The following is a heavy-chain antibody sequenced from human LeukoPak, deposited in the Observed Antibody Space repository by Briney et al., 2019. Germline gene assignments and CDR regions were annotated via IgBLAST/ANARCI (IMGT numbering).Heavy chain of an antibody. CDR2: ISGSGGST. Sequence: GGSLRLSCAASGFTFSSYAMSWVRQAPGKGLEWVSAISGSGGSTYYADSVKGRFTISRDNSKNTLYLQMNSLRAEDTAVYYCAREGRKYGSGSLYYFDYWGQGTLVTVSS. V-gene: IGHV3-23*01. J-gene: IGHJ4*02. CDR3: AREGRKYGSGSLYYFDY. CDR1: GFTFSSYA. D-gene: IGHD3-10*01.